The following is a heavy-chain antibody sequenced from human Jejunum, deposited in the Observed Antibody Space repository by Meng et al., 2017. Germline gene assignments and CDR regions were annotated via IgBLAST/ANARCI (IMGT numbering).Heavy chain of an antibody. CDR2: INSDGSIT. Sequence: GGSLRLSCAASGFTPTSYYMHWVRQAPGKGRVWVSAINSDGSITTYADSVKGRFTISRDNAKNTLYLQMDSLRGEDTAVYYCASQTNTGHWGQGALVTVSS. D-gene: IGHD4-17*01. V-gene: IGHV3-74*03. J-gene: IGHJ4*02. CDR3: ASQTNTGH. CDR1: GFTPTSYY.